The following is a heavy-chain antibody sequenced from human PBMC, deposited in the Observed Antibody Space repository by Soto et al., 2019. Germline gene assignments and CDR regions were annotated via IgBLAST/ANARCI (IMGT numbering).Heavy chain of an antibody. CDR2: IYHRGST. CDR1: GSSISSEYY. D-gene: IGHD2-21*02. Sequence: ETLSLTCGVSGSSISSEYYWGWIRQPPGKGLEWIGSIYHRGSTYYNPSLKSRVTMSLDTSKNHFSLKLTSATAADTAVYYCARDVVVTSVHQYYFDYWGQGALVTV. J-gene: IGHJ4*02. CDR3: ARDVVVTSVHQYYFDY. V-gene: IGHV4-38-2*02.